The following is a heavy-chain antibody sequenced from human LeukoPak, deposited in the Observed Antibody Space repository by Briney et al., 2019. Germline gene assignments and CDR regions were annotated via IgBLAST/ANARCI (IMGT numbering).Heavy chain of an antibody. D-gene: IGHD1-1*01. CDR2: INTGGSIT. CDR3: ARVATGNAFDI. V-gene: IGHV3-74*03. CDR1: GHTFSLYY. J-gene: IGHJ3*02. Sequence: GPSPRLPCAASGHTFSLYYMHWVRHTPGKGLVWVSRINTGGSITTYADSVKGRFTISRDDANNTLYLQMNSLRAEDTAVYYCARVATGNAFDIWGQGTMVTVSS.